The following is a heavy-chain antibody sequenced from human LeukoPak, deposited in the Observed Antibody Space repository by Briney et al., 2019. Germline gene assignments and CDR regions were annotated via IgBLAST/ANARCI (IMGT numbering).Heavy chain of an antibody. CDR1: GGSISSYY. Sequence: SETLSHPCTVSGGSISSYYWSWIRQPPGKGLEWIGYVYYSGSTNYNPSLKSRVTISVDTSKNQFSLKLSSVTAADTAVYYCARAGSGYYPFAYWGQESLPTLSS. CDR3: ARAGSGYYPFAY. CDR2: VYYSGST. J-gene: IGHJ4*02. V-gene: IGHV4-59*01. D-gene: IGHD3-22*01.